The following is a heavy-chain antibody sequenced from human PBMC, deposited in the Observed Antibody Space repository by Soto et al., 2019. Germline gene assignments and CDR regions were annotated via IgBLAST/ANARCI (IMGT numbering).Heavy chain of an antibody. V-gene: IGHV1-18*04. CDR3: AKGKISTTTYTSFDS. CDR2: ISAYNGNT. CDR1: GYSFTSYG. J-gene: IGHJ5*01. Sequence: ASVKGSCKASGYSFTSYGISWGRKDTRQGLEWMGWISAYNGNTNYAQKLQGRVTMTTDTSTSTAYMELRSLRSDDTAVYYCAKGKISTTTYTSFDSWGQGTLVTVSS. D-gene: IGHD1-26*01.